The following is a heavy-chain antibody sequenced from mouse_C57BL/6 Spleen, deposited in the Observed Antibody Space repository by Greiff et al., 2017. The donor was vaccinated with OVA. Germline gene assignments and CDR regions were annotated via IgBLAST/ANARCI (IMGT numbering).Heavy chain of an antibody. CDR1: GFTFSSYA. CDR3: ARALTGTEAMDY. D-gene: IGHD4-1*01. J-gene: IGHJ4*01. V-gene: IGHV5-4*03. Sequence: EVKLMESGGGLVKPGGSLKLSCAASGFTFSSYAMSWVRQTPEKRLEWVATISDGGSYTYYPDNVKGRFTISRDNAKNNLYLQMSHLKSEDTAMYYCARALTGTEAMDYWGQGTSVTVSS. CDR2: ISDGGSYT.